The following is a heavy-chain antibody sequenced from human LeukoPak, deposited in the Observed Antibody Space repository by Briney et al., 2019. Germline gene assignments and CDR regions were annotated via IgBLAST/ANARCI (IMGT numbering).Heavy chain of an antibody. CDR2: ISWNSGSI. Sequence: PGGSLRLSCAASGFTFDDYAMHWVRQAPGKGLEWVSGISWNSGSIGYADSVKGRFTTSRDNAENSLYLQMNSLRAEDTALYYCAKASIYDILTGYYVYWGQGTLVTVSS. CDR1: GFTFDDYA. V-gene: IGHV3-9*01. CDR3: AKASIYDILTGYYVY. D-gene: IGHD3-9*01. J-gene: IGHJ4*02.